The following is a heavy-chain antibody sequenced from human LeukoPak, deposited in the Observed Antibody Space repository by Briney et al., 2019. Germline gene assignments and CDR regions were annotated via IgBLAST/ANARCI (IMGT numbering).Heavy chain of an antibody. CDR1: GFTFSNYW. V-gene: IGHV3-74*01. CDR2: INSDGSST. Sequence: PGGSLRLSCAASGFTFSNYWMHWVRQAPGKGLVWVSLINSDGSSTIYADSVKGRFPISRDNAKNTLYLQMNSLRAEDTAVYYCARGLTIFGVVNDAFDIWGQGTMVTVSS. CDR3: ARGLTIFGVVNDAFDI. J-gene: IGHJ3*02. D-gene: IGHD3-3*01.